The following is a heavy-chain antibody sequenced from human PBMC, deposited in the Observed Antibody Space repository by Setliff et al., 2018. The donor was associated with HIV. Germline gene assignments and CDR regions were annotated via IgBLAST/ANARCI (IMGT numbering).Heavy chain of an antibody. CDR2: FYYDGSE. J-gene: IGHJ6*03. D-gene: IGHD3-16*01. CDR1: GGSIGLGGHY. Sequence: SETLSLTCSVSGGSIGLGGHYWGWIRQRPGKGLEWIGYFYYDGSEFYTPSLKSRVSISRDTSKNQFSLRLTSVTAADTAVYYCARGQGAFPAPHYMDVWAKGTTVTVSS. V-gene: IGHV4-31*02. CDR3: ARGQGAFPAPHYMDV.